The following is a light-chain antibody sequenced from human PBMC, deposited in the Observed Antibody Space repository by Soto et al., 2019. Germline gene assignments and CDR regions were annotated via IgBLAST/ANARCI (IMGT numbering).Light chain of an antibody. V-gene: IGLV1-47*01. CDR1: SSNIGSNY. J-gene: IGLJ3*02. CDR3: QAYDYSLTAFV. Sequence: QLVLTQPPSASGTPGQRVNISCSGSSSNIGSNYVYWYRQFPGTAPKLLIQRNNQRPSGVPARFSGSKSGTSASLAISGLRSEDEADYYCQAYDYSLTAFVFGGGTKLTVL. CDR2: RNN.